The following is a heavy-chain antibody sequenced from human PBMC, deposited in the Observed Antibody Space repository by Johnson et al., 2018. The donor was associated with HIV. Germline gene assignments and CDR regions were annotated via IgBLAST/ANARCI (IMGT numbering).Heavy chain of an antibody. CDR3: ARESTLGAFDI. CDR1: GFTFSSYD. J-gene: IGHJ3*02. D-gene: IGHD2/OR15-2a*01. CDR2: IGTAGDT. Sequence: MLLVESGGGLVQPGGSLRLSCAAPGFTFSSYDMHWVRQATGKGLEWVSAIGTAGDTYYPGSVKGRFTISRENAKNSLYLQMNSLRAGDTAVYYCARESTLGAFDIWGQGTMVTVSS. V-gene: IGHV3-13*01.